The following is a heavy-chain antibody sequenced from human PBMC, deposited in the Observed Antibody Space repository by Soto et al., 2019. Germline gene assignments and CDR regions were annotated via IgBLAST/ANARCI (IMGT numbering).Heavy chain of an antibody. D-gene: IGHD3-9*01. CDR2: IIPIFGTA. V-gene: IGHV1-69*13. CDR1: GGTFSRYA. CDR3: ARESGYYDILTGYYKPYYYYGMDV. J-gene: IGHJ6*02. Sequence: SVKVSCKASGGTFSRYAISWVRQAPGKGLEWMGGIIPIFGTANYAQKFQGRVTITADESTSTAYMELSSLRSEDTAVYYCARESGYYDILTGYYKPYYYYGMDVWGQGTTVTVSS.